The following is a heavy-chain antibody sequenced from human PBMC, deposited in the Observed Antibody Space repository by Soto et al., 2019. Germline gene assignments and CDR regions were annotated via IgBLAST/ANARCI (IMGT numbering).Heavy chain of an antibody. CDR2: MNPNSGNT. CDR3: ARGAFIVGAKGYYYGMDV. V-gene: IGHV1-8*01. J-gene: IGHJ6*02. Sequence: ASVKVSCKASGYTFTSYDINWVRQATGQGLEWMGWMNPNSGNTGYAQKFQGRVTMTRNTSISTAYMELSSLRSEDTAVYYCARGAFIVGAKGYYYGMDVWGQGTTVTVYS. D-gene: IGHD1-26*01. CDR1: GYTFTSYD.